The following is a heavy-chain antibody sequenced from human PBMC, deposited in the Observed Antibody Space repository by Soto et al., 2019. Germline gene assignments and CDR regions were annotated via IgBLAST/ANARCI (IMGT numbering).Heavy chain of an antibody. CDR1: GFTFSSYW. CDR2: INSDGSST. V-gene: IGHV3-74*01. CDR3: ARDQGYSGYDYYYYYGMDV. Sequence: GGSLRLSCAASGFTFSSYWMHWVRQAPGKGLVWVSRINSDGSSTSYADSVKGRFTISRDNAKNTLYLQMNSLRAEDTAVYYCARDQGYSGYDYYYYYGMDVWGQGTTVTVSS. J-gene: IGHJ6*02. D-gene: IGHD5-12*01.